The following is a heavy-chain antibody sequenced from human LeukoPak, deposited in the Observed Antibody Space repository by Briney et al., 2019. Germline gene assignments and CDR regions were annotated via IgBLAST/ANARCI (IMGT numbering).Heavy chain of an antibody. CDR2: INAGNGNT. CDR1: GYRLSELS. J-gene: IGHJ4*02. Sequence: ASVKVSCKVSGYRLSELSMHWVRQAPGQRLEWMGWINAGNGNTKYSQKFEGRVTITRDTSASTAYMELSSLISEDTAVYYCARTYYSASGSYTYWGQGTLVTVSS. D-gene: IGHD3-10*01. V-gene: IGHV1-3*01. CDR3: ARTYYSASGSYTY.